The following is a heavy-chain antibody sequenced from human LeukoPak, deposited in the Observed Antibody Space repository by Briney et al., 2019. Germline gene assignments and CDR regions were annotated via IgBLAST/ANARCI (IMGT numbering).Heavy chain of an antibody. CDR1: GYTFTSYG. V-gene: IGHV1-18*01. D-gene: IGHD3-22*01. J-gene: IGHJ1*01. Sequence: GASVKVSCKASGYTFTSYGISWVRQAPGHGLEWMGWISAYNGNTNYAQKLQGRVTMTTDTSTSTAYMELRSLRSDDTAVYYCARNYYDSHHPRFQHWGQGTLVTVSS. CDR2: ISAYNGNT. CDR3: ARNYYDSHHPRFQH.